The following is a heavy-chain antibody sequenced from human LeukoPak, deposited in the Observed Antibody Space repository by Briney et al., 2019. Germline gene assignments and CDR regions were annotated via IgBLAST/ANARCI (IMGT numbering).Heavy chain of an antibody. Sequence: GRSLRLSCAASGFTFRNVGMHWVRQAPGKGLEWVAVIWYDGSNQYYADSVKGRFIFSRDNSKNMLYLQMNSLRAEDTAVYYCVRDRGGLHYFDYWGQGTLVTVSS. CDR2: IWYDGSNQ. V-gene: IGHV3-33*08. CDR3: VRDRGGLHYFDY. J-gene: IGHJ4*02. D-gene: IGHD3-16*01. CDR1: GFTFRNVG.